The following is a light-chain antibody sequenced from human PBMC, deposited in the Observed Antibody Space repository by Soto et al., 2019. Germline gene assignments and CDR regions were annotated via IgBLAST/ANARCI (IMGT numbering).Light chain of an antibody. V-gene: IGKV3-11*01. CDR1: QSIASY. CDR2: GAS. CDR3: QQRSNWPPLT. J-gene: IGKJ4*01. Sequence: EIILTQSPATLSLSPGERATLSCRASQSIASYLAWYQQKPGQAPRLLIFGASTRATGIPARFNGSGSGTDFTLTISSLEPEDFAVYYCQQRSNWPPLTFGGGTKVDIK.